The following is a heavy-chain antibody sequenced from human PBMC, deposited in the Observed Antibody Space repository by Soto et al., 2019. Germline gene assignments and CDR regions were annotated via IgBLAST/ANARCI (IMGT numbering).Heavy chain of an antibody. V-gene: IGHV4-39*01. CDR3: ARHQSAGHDY. D-gene: IGHD3-10*01. Sequence: SETLSLTCTVSGGSISSSSYYWGWIRQPPGKGLEWIGSIYYSGSTYYNPSLKSRVTISVDTSKNQFSLKLSSVTAADTAVYYCARHQSAGHDYWGQGTLVTVS. CDR2: IYYSGST. J-gene: IGHJ4*02. CDR1: GGSISSSSYY.